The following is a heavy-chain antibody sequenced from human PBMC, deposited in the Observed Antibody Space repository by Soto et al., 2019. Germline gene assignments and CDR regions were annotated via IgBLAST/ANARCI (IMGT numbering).Heavy chain of an antibody. Sequence: EVQVVESGGGLVKPGGSLRLSCAASGFTFSEYSFLWVRQAPGKGLEWLSFIANGDNHIFYSDSVKGRFTISRDNAKKSVDLQLNSLRADDSAVYYCARENGHCTDACNRGAFDIWGQGTMVTVSS. CDR3: ARENGHCTDACNRGAFDI. CDR2: IANGDNHI. D-gene: IGHD2-2*01. V-gene: IGHV3-21*01. J-gene: IGHJ3*02. CDR1: GFTFSEYS.